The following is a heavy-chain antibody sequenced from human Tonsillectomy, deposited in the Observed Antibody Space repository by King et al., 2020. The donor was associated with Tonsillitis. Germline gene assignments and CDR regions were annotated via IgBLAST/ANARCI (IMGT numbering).Heavy chain of an antibody. V-gene: IGHV4-30-2*01. Sequence: QIQESGSGLVKPSQTLSLTCAVSGGSISSGGYSWSWIRQPPGKGLEWIGYIYHSGSTYYNTSLKSRVTISVDRSKNQFSLKLSSVTAADTAVYYCARTEGYSYGYTHDAFDIWGQGTMVTVSS. CDR2: IYHSGST. CDR1: GGSISSGGYS. CDR3: ARTEGYSYGYTHDAFDI. D-gene: IGHD5-18*01. J-gene: IGHJ3*02.